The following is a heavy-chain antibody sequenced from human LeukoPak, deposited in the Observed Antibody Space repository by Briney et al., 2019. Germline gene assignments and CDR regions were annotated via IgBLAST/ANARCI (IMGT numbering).Heavy chain of an antibody. V-gene: IGHV3-48*02. D-gene: IGHD3-9*01. CDR1: GFTFSSYS. Sequence: GGSLRLSCAASGFTFSSYSMNWVRQAPGKGLEWVSYISSSSSTIYYADSVKGRFTISRDNAKNSLYLQMNSLRDEDTAVYYCARALTYYDILTGYSVAAWYFDLWGRGTLVTVSS. CDR2: ISSSSSTI. J-gene: IGHJ2*01. CDR3: ARALTYYDILTGYSVAAWYFDL.